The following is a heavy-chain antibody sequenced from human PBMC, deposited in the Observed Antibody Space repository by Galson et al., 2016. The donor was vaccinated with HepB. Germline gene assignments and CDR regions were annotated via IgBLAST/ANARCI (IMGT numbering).Heavy chain of an antibody. J-gene: IGHJ4*02. V-gene: IGHV3-74*01. CDR3: ARGGYDDYEIDY. D-gene: IGHD5-12*01. CDR1: GFAFSSYW. Sequence: SLRLSCAASGFAFSSYWMYWVRQPPGKGLEWVPRINSDGSRRTYADSVKGRFTISRDNARNTLYLQMDSLRADDTAVYYCARGGYDDYEIDYWGQGTLVNVAS. CDR2: INSDGSRR.